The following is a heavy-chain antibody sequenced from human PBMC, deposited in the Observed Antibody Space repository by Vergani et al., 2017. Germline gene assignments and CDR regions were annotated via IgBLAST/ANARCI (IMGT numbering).Heavy chain of an antibody. J-gene: IGHJ4*02. Sequence: QLQLQESGPGLVKPSETLSLTCTVSGGSISSSSYYWGWIRQPPGKGLEWIGSIYYSGSTYYNPSLKSRVTISVDRSKNQFSLKLSSVTAADTAVYYCARCCDHYDSSGYSCYFDYWGQGTLVTVSS. V-gene: IGHV4-39*07. D-gene: IGHD3-22*01. CDR1: GGSISSSSYY. CDR3: ARCCDHYDSSGYSCYFDY. CDR2: IYYSGST.